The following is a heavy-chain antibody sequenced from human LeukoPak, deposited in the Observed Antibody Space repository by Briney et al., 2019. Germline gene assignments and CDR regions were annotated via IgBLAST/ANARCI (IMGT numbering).Heavy chain of an antibody. V-gene: IGHV3-20*04. J-gene: IGHJ4*02. CDR1: GFTFDDYG. CDR2: INWNGGST. D-gene: IGHD3-3*01. CDR3: ARVNYDFWSGYSDY. Sequence: PGGSLRLSCAASGFTFDDYGMSWVRQAPGKGLEWVSGINWNGGSTGYADSVKGRFTISRDNAKNSLYLQMNSLRAEDTALYYCARVNYDFWSGYSDYRGQGTLVTVSS.